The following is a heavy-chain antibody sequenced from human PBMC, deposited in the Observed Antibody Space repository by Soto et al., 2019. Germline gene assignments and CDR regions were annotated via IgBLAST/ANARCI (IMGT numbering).Heavy chain of an antibody. CDR3: ARDVGYCSGGSCYAWFDP. D-gene: IGHD2-15*01. CDR1: GFTFSGNG. J-gene: IGHJ5*01. V-gene: IGHV3-48*01. Sequence: EVQLVESGGGLVQPGGSLRLVCSGSGFTFSGNGINWVRQAPGKGLELVSVISNSGGGTIYYSESVKGRFTISRDDAKNSVYLQMNSLGAEDTALYYCARDVGYCSGGSCYAWFDPWGQGTLVIVSS. CDR2: ISNSGGGTI.